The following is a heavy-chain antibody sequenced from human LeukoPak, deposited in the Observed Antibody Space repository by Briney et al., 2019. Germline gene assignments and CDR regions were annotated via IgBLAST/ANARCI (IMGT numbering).Heavy chain of an antibody. Sequence: SETLSLTCTVSGGSISSYYWSWIRQPPGKGLEWIGYIYYSGSTNYNPSLKSRVTITVDTSKNQFSLKLSSVTAADTAVYYCARRAGNWFDPWGQGTLVTVSS. CDR3: ARRAGNWFDP. J-gene: IGHJ5*02. CDR2: IYYSGST. CDR1: GGSISSYY. D-gene: IGHD6-19*01. V-gene: IGHV4-59*08.